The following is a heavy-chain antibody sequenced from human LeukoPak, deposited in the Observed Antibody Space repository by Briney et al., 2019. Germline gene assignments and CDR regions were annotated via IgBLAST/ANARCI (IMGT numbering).Heavy chain of an antibody. V-gene: IGHV4-30-2*01. CDR1: GGSISSGGYS. D-gene: IGHD3-22*01. CDR3: ARSLSGSGYYQDAFDI. CDR2: IYHSGST. J-gene: IGHJ3*02. Sequence: SQTLSLTCAVSGGSISSGGYSWSWIRQPPGKGLEWIGYIYHSGSTYYNPSLKSRVTISVDRSKNQFSLKLSSVTAADTAVYYCARSLSGSGYYQDAFDIWGQGTMVTVSS.